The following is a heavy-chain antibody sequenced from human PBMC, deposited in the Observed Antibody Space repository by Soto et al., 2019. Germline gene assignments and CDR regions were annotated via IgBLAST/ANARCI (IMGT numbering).Heavy chain of an antibody. CDR2: MNPNSGNT. D-gene: IGHD6-19*01. CDR1: GYTFTSYD. CDR3: ARGVAGRGWFDP. J-gene: IGHJ5*02. Sequence: QVQLVQSGAEVKKPGASVKVSCKASGYTFTSYDINWVRQATGQGLEWMGWMNPNSGNTGYAQKFQGRVTMXRXXSISTAYMELSSLRSEDTAVYYCARGVAGRGWFDPWGQGTLVTVSS. V-gene: IGHV1-8*01.